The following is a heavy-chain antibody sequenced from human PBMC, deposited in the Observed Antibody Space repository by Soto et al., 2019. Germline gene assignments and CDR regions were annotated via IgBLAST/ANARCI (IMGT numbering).Heavy chain of an antibody. V-gene: IGHV1-46*01. CDR1: GDTFTSYY. D-gene: IGHD3-3*01. CDR2: INPHGGST. J-gene: IGHJ5*02. Sequence: ASVKVSCKAPGDTFTSYYLNWVRQAPGQGLEWMGVINPHGGSTKYAQKFQGRITMTRDTSRSTVYMELSSLRSDDTAIYYCVRSSGGNFGIIIEGSNWFDPWGQGTLVTVSS. CDR3: VRSSGGNFGIIIEGSNWFDP.